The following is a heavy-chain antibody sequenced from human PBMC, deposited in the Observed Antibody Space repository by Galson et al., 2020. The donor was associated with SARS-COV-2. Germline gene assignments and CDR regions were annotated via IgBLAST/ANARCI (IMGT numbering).Heavy chain of an antibody. CDR2: ISSSSSTI. CDR3: ASSGAGSYYDSSGYYHDGYFDF. D-gene: IGHD3-22*01. V-gene: IGHV3-48*01. CDR1: GFTFSSYS. J-gene: IGHJ4*02. Sequence: GGSLRLSCAASGFTFSSYSMNWVRQAPGKGLEWVSYISSSSSTIYYADSVKGRFTISRDNAKNSLYLQMNSLRVEDTAVYYCASSGAGSYYDSSGYYHDGYFDFWCQGTLVTVSS.